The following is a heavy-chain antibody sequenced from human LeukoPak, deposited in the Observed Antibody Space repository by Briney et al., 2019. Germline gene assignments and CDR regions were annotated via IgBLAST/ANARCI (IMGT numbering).Heavy chain of an antibody. CDR2: IIPIFGTA. CDR3: ARDNKGSSSGYYGMDV. V-gene: IGHV1-69*13. Sequence: ASVKVSCKASGGTFSSYAISWVRQAPGQGLEWMGGIIPIFGTANYAQKFQGRVTITADESTSTAYMELSSLRSEDTAVYYCARDNKGSSSGYYGMDVWGQGTTVTVSS. CDR1: GGTFSSYA. D-gene: IGHD6-6*01. J-gene: IGHJ6*02.